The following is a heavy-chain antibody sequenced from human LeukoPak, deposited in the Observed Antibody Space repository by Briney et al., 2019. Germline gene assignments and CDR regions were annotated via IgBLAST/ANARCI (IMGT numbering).Heavy chain of an antibody. D-gene: IGHD1-1*01. CDR2: IYNSGNT. CDR1: GGSISSYY. V-gene: IGHV4-59*08. J-gene: IGHJ4*02. Sequence: SETLSLTCTVSGGSISSYYWTWIRQTPGKGLEWIGYIYNSGNTNYNPSLKSRVTISVDTSKNQFSLKPSSVTAADTAVYYCARHGRTGWNPPTLFDYWGQGTLVTVSS. CDR3: ARHGRTGWNPPTLFDY.